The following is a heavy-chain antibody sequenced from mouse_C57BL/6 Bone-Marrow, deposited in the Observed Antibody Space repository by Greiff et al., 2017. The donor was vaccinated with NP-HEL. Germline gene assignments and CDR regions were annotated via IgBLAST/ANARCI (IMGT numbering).Heavy chain of an antibody. CDR3: ARAYHHYYAMDY. V-gene: IGHV5-15*01. D-gene: IGHD2-1*01. J-gene: IGHJ4*01. CDR2: ISNLAYSI. Sequence: EVKLVESGGGLVQPGGSLKLSCAASGFTFSDYGMAWVRQAPRTGPEWVAFISNLAYSIYYADTVTGRFTISRENAKNTLYLEMSSLRSEDTAMYYCARAYHHYYAMDYWGQGTSVTVSS. CDR1: GFTFSDYG.